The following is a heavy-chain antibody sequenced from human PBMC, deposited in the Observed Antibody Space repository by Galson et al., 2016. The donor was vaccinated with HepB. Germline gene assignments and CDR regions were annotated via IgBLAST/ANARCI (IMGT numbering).Heavy chain of an antibody. CDR3: AKGQTSTSYGMDV. CDR2: IGWNSSNI. V-gene: IGHV3-9*01. CDR1: GFTFNDYS. Sequence: SLRLSCAASGFTFNDYSMHWVRQAPGKGLEWVSGIGWNSSNIGYADSVKGRFTVSRDNAKKSLYLQMDSLRAEDTALYYCAKGQTSTSYGMDVWGKGTTVTVSS. J-gene: IGHJ6*04. D-gene: IGHD2-2*01.